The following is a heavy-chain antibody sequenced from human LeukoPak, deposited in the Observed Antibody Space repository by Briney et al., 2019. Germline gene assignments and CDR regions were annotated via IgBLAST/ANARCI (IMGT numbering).Heavy chain of an antibody. D-gene: IGHD3-10*01. J-gene: IGHJ4*02. V-gene: IGHV3-23*01. CDR1: GFTFSNYA. CDR3: ARDASGSRPNY. CDR2: ITDSGSRT. Sequence: GGSLRLSCVASGFTFSNYAMTWVRQAPGKGLEWVSGITDSGSRTYYADSVRGRFTLSRDNSKNTLYLRMSGLRAEDTAVYYCARDASGSRPNYWGQGTLATVTS.